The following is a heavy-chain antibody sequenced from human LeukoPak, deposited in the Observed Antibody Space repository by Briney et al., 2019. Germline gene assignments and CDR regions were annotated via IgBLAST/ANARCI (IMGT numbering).Heavy chain of an antibody. J-gene: IGHJ4*02. CDR3: ARDRSGYSEYYFDY. D-gene: IGHD5-12*01. CDR2: IYPSGST. V-gene: IGHV4-4*07. CDR1: GGSTSSYC. Sequence: SETLSLTCTVSGGSTSSYCWSWIRQPAEKGLEWIGRIYPSGSTNYNPSLKSRVTISIDKSKNQFSLKLTSVTAADTAVYYCARDRSGYSEYYFDYWGQGTLVTVSS.